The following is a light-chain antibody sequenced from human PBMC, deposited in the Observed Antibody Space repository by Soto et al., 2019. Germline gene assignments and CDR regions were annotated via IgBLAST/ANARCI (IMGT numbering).Light chain of an antibody. J-gene: IGKJ3*01. V-gene: IGKV3-20*01. CDR1: LSVSSNH. CDR2: GAS. CDR3: QQYGCSRLFT. Sequence: EIVLTQSPGTLSLSPGDRATLSCRASLSVSSNHLAWYQQKPGQPPRLLIYGASSRGAGIPDRFSGSGSGTDFTLTSSRLELKDSAVYYVQQYGCSRLFTFGPGTKVDIK.